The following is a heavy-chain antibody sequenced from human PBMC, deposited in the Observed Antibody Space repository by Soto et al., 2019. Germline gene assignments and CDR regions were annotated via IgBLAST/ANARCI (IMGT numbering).Heavy chain of an antibody. Sequence: SETQPLTCTVSGGSISSGDYYWSWIRQPPGKGLEWIGYIYYSGSTYYNPSLKSRVTISVDTSKNQFSLKLSSVTAADTAVYYCARGRGPNYYDSSGLACFDYWGQGTLVTVSS. CDR2: IYYSGST. CDR1: GGSISSGDYY. V-gene: IGHV4-30-4*01. J-gene: IGHJ4*02. D-gene: IGHD3-22*01. CDR3: ARGRGPNYYDSSGLACFDY.